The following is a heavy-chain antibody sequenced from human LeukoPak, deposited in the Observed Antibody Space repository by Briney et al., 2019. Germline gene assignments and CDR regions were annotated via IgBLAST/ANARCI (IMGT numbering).Heavy chain of an antibody. CDR2: ISSSGSTL. V-gene: IGHV3-11*01. Sequence: PRGSLRLSCAASGFTFSDYYMSWIRQAPGKGLEWVSYISSSGSTLYYADSVKGRITISRDNAKNSLYQQMNSLRAEDTAVYYCARRRYNWNAIDYWGQGTLVTVSS. CDR1: GFTFSDYY. J-gene: IGHJ4*02. D-gene: IGHD1-20*01. CDR3: ARRRYNWNAIDY.